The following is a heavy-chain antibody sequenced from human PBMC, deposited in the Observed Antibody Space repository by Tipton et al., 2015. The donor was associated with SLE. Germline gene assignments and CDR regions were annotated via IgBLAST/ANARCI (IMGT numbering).Heavy chain of an antibody. Sequence: TLSLTCFVSGDSITSDIYYWGWIRQPPGKGLEWIGSVYDSGTTHYNPSLKSRVTMSVDTSKTQFSLKLGSLTAADTAVYYCARVVTVGAAHYYDIDVWGQGTRVTGSS. CDR1: GDSITSDIYY. CDR3: ARVVTVGAAHYYDIDV. D-gene: IGHD2-21*02. V-gene: IGHV4-39*07. CDR2: VYDSGTT. J-gene: IGHJ6*02.